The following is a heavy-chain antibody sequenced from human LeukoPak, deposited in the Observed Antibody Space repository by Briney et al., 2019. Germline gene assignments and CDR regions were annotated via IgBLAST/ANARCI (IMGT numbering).Heavy chain of an antibody. V-gene: IGHV3-33*01. Sequence: PGGSLRLSRAASGFTFSSSGMHSVRQAPGKGLEWVAVIWYDGSNKYYADSVKGRFTISRDNSNNTLYLQMNSLRAEDTAVYYCARYGDRGYSYGHLWGQGTLVTVSS. CDR2: IWYDGSNK. D-gene: IGHD5-18*01. CDR3: ARYGDRGYSYGHL. J-gene: IGHJ4*02. CDR1: GFTFSSSG.